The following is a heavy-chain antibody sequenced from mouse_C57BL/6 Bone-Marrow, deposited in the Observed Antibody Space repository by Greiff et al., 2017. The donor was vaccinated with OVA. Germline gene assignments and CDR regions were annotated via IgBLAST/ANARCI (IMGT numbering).Heavy chain of an antibody. CDR1: GYTFTDYY. CDR2: INPNNGGT. CDR3: ARSLLGQGY. J-gene: IGHJ2*01. D-gene: IGHD3-3*01. Sequence: EVQLQQSGPELVKPGASVKISCKASGYTFTDYYMNWVKQSPGKSLEWIGDINPNNGGTSYNQQFKGKATLTVDKSSSTAYMELRSLTSEDSAVYYCARSLLGQGYWGKGTTLTVSS. V-gene: IGHV1-26*01.